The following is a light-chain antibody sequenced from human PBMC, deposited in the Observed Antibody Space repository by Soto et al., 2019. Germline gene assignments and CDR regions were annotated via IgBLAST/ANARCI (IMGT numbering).Light chain of an antibody. CDR3: QQYGSSPWT. V-gene: IGKV3-15*01. Sequence: EIVMTQSPATLSVSPGERATLSCRASQSVSSNLAWYQQKPGQAPRLLIYGASTRATGIPARFSGSGSGTEFTLTISSLQSEDFAVYYCQQYGSSPWTFGHGTKVDI. CDR2: GAS. J-gene: IGKJ1*01. CDR1: QSVSSN.